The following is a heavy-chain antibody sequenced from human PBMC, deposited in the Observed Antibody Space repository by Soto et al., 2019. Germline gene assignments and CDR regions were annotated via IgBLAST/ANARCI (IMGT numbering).Heavy chain of an antibody. J-gene: IGHJ4*02. Sequence: VQLVQSGAEMKKPGSSVKVSCQSSGGTFNTYAMNWVRQAPGQGPEWMGDISPMFGAANYAPKFQGRVTITADESTSTSYMQLSSLTSEDTALYFCAREVQVHTPAFVYWGQGTLVTGSS. CDR2: ISPMFGAA. CDR1: GGTFNTYA. CDR3: AREVQVHTPAFVY. D-gene: IGHD3-10*01. V-gene: IGHV1-69*19.